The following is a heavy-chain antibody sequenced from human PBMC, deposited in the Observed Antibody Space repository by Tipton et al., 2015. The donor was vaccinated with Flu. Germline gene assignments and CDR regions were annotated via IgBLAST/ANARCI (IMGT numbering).Heavy chain of an antibody. CDR3: AKVIPELVSGLDY. D-gene: IGHD5/OR15-5a*01. Sequence: LSLTCTVSGGSIGSYYWIWIRQPPGKGLEWVASVSGGGGTTYFAASVRGRFTISRDNLKNTLFLQMNSLRAEDTAIYYCAKVIPELVSGLDYWGQGTLVTVSS. CDR1: GGSIGSYY. V-gene: IGHV3-23*01. CDR2: VSGGGGTT. J-gene: IGHJ4*02.